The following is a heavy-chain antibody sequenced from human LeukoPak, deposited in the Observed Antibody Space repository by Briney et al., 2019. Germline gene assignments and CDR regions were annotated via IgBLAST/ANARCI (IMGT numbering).Heavy chain of an antibody. CDR2: IYYSGST. V-gene: IGHV4-39*01. CDR3: ARHPITMIVGIDY. D-gene: IGHD3-22*01. CDR1: GGSISSSSYY. Sequence: SETLSLTCTVSGGSISSSSYYWGWIRQPPGKGLEWIGSIYYSGSTYYNPSLKSRVTISVDTSKNQFSLKLSSATAADTAVYYCARHPITMIVGIDYWGQGTLVTVSS. J-gene: IGHJ4*02.